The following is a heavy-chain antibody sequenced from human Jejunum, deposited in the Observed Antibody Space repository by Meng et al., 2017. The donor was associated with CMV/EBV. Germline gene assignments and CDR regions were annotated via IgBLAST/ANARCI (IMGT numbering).Heavy chain of an antibody. J-gene: IGHJ4*02. Sequence: FSGFSRRTSGVVVGWVRQPPGKALEWLGFIYWNDDKRYSPSLKSRLTITMDTSKNQVVLIMTNMDPVDTATYYCAHRTTVTSVDYWGQGTLVTVSS. D-gene: IGHD4-11*01. CDR1: GFSRRTSGVV. CDR2: IYWNDDK. V-gene: IGHV2-5*01. CDR3: AHRTTVTSVDY.